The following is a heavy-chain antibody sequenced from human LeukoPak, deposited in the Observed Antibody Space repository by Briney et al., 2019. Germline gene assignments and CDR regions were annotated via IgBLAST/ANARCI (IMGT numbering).Heavy chain of an antibody. D-gene: IGHD6-13*01. CDR1: GGSISSGSYY. CDR3: ARAFGVYSSSWYGYYYYYMDV. Sequence: PSQTLSLTCTVSGGSISSGSYYWSWIRQPAGKGLERIGRIYTSGSTNYNPSLKSRVTISVDTSKNQFSLKLSSVTAADTAVYYCARAFGVYSSSWYGYYYYYMDVWGKGTTVTVSS. V-gene: IGHV4-61*02. J-gene: IGHJ6*03. CDR2: IYTSGST.